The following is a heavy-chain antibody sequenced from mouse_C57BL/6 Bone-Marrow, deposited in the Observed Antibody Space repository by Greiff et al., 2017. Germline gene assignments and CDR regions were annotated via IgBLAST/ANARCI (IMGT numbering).Heavy chain of an antibody. CDR1: GFSLTSYG. V-gene: IGHV2-5*01. D-gene: IGHD1-1*01. CDR3: ASITTVVATRYFDV. CDR2: IWRGGST. Sequence: QVQLKESGPGLVQPSQSLSITCTVSGFSLTSYGVHWVRQSPGKGLEWLGVIWRGGSTDYNASFMSRLSITKDNSKSQVFFKLNSLQADDTAIYYGASITTVVATRYFDVWGTGTTVTVSS. J-gene: IGHJ1*03.